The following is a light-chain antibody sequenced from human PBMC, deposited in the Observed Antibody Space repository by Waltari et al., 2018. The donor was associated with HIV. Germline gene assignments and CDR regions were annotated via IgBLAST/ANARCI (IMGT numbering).Light chain of an antibody. Sequence: QTVVTQEPSFSVSPGWTFTLTCALTSGSVPTGHFPNWYRQAPGQSPRTLMYDVNSRSSGVPDRFSGSITGGKAVLTITGAQADDECVYYCLLFVSGSWVFGGGTKVTV. CDR3: LLFVSGSWV. CDR2: DVN. CDR1: SGSVPTGHF. J-gene: IGLJ3*02. V-gene: IGLV8-61*01.